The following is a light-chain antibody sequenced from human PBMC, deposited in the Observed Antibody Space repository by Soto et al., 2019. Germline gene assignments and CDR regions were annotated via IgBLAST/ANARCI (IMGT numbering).Light chain of an antibody. Sequence: DIVMTQSPLSLPVTPGEPASISCRASQSILHSNGYNYLDWYVKKPGQSPQLLISLGSSRASGVPDRFSGSESGTDFTLKMSRVEAEDVGVYYCIQAQQSPYTGGQGPKLDIK. CDR3: IQAQQSPYT. J-gene: IGKJ2*01. CDR1: QSILHSNGYNY. V-gene: IGKV2-28*01. CDR2: LGS.